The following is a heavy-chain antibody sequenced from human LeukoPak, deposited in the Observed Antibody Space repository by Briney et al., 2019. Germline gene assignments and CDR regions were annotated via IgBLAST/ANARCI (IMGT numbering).Heavy chain of an antibody. Sequence: PSETLSLTCTVSGGSISSYYWSWIRQPPGKGLEWIGYIYYSGSTNYNPSLKGRVTISVDTSKNQFSLKLSSATAADTAVYYCARRGPTLYGSGSYYNEPFDYWGQGTLVTVSS. CDR2: IYYSGST. V-gene: IGHV4-59*01. CDR1: GGSISSYY. J-gene: IGHJ4*02. CDR3: ARRGPTLYGSGSYYNEPFDY. D-gene: IGHD3-10*01.